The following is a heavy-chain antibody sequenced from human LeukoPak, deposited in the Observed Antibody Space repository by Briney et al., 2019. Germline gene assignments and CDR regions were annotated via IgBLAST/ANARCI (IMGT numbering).Heavy chain of an antibody. D-gene: IGHD3-22*01. Sequence: GGSLRLSCAASGFTFSSYTMNWVRQAPGKGLEWVSSISSTSSYIYYADSVKGRFTISRDNAKNSLYLQMNSLRAEDTAVYYCARETYYYDSGGYHRAFDYWGQGTLVTVSS. V-gene: IGHV3-21*01. CDR3: ARETYYYDSGGYHRAFDY. CDR1: GFTFSSYT. CDR2: ISSTSSYI. J-gene: IGHJ4*02.